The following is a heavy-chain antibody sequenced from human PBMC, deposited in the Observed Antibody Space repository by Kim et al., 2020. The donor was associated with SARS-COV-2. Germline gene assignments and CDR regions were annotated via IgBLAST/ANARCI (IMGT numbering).Heavy chain of an antibody. D-gene: IGHD2-21*02. CDR1: GDSVSSNSAA. CDR2: TFYRSKWYN. Sequence: SQTLSLTCAISGDSVSSNSAAWNWVRQPPSRGLEWLGRTFYRSKWYNESAFSVKSRITINPDTSKNQFSLQLNSVTPEDTALYYCAREDYVGDSRGFDYWGQGTLVTVSS. CDR3: AREDYVGDSRGFDY. V-gene: IGHV6-1*01. J-gene: IGHJ4*02.